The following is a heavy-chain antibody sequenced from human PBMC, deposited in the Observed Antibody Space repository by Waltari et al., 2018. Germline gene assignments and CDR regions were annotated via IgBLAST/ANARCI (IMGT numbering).Heavy chain of an antibody. V-gene: IGHV3-43*01. CDR3: AKEFSSGFPSGYFQH. J-gene: IGHJ1*01. CDR1: GFTFDDYT. Sequence: EVQLVESGGVVVQPGGSLRLSCAASGFTFDDYTMHWVRPTPGKGLEWVSLISWDGGSTYYADSVKGRFTISRDNSKNSLYLQMNSLRTEDTALYYCAKEFSSGFPSGYFQHWGQGTLVTVSS. CDR2: ISWDGGST. D-gene: IGHD3-22*01.